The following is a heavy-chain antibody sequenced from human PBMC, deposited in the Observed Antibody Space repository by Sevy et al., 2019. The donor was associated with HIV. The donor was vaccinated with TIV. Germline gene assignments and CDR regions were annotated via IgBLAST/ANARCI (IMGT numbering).Heavy chain of an antibody. CDR1: GFTFEDYA. J-gene: IGHJ4*02. CDR3: VKTPMTGAAPFFDF. V-gene: IGHV3-9*01. Sequence: GGSLRLSCVGSGFTFEDYALHWVRQAPGKGLEWVSGISWNSGSLDYAASVRGRFTIFRDNAKKTLYLQMDSPRSEDTALYHCVKTPMTGAAPFFDFWGQGTAVTVSS. CDR2: ISWNSGSL. D-gene: IGHD6-19*01.